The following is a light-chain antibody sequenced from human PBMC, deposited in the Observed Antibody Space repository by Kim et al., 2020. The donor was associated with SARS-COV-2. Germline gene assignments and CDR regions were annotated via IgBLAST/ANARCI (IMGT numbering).Light chain of an antibody. CDR3: QQYGIAPPYT. CDR1: QSVSRSN. V-gene: IGKV3-20*01. J-gene: IGKJ2*01. Sequence: SPGERATLSCRASQSVSRSNLAWYQQKPGQAPRLLMYGASSRATGIPDRFSGSGSGTDFILTISRLEPEDFAVYYCQQYGIAPPYTFGQGTKLEI. CDR2: GAS.